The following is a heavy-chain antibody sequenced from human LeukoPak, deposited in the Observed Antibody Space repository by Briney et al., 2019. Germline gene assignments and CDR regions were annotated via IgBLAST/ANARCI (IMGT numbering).Heavy chain of an antibody. Sequence: GGSLRLSCAASGFTFSSYSMNWVRQAPGKGLGWVSSISSSSSYIYYADSVKGRFTISRDNAKNSLYLQMNSLRAEDTAVYYCARRGVTNKRGAFDYWGQGTLVTVSS. CDR1: GFTFSSYS. CDR2: ISSSSSYI. D-gene: IGHD3-10*01. J-gene: IGHJ4*02. V-gene: IGHV3-21*01. CDR3: ARRGVTNKRGAFDY.